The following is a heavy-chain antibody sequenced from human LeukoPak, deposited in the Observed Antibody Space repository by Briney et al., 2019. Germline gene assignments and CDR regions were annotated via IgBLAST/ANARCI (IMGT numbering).Heavy chain of an antibody. CDR3: ARFCGSSWFFDY. CDR2: INSDGSST. D-gene: IGHD6-13*01. J-gene: IGHJ4*02. CDR1: GFTFSSYW. Sequence: GGSLRLSCAASGFTFSSYWMHWVRQAPGKGLVWVSRINSDGSSTSYADSVKGRFTISRDNAKNTLYLQMNSLRAEDTAVYYCARFCGSSWFFDYWGQGTLVTVSS. V-gene: IGHV3-74*01.